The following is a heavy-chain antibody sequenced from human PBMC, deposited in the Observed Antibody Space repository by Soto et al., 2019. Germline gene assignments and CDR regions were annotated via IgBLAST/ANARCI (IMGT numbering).Heavy chain of an antibody. CDR2: INHSGST. CDR1: GGSFSGYY. V-gene: IGHV4-34*01. Sequence: SETLSLTCAVYGGSFSGYYWSWIRQPPGKGLEWIGEINHSGSTNYNPSLKSRVTISVDTSKNQFSLKLSSVTAADTAVYYCARAQTYYYDSSGYYGYFDYWGQGTLVTVSS. J-gene: IGHJ4*02. D-gene: IGHD3-22*01. CDR3: ARAQTYYYDSSGYYGYFDY.